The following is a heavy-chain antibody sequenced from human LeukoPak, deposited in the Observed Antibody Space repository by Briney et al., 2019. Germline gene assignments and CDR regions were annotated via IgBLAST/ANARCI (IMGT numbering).Heavy chain of an antibody. CDR1: GFTFSSYA. V-gene: IGHV3-23*01. D-gene: IGHD3-10*01. J-gene: IGHJ4*02. Sequence: PGGSLRLSCTASGFTFSSYAMNWVRQAPGKGLEWVSGIGAGGTFTYYADSVKGRFTISRDNSRNTLYLQMNSLRADDTAVYYCAKAVLRGFMKYYFDYWGQGTLVTVSS. CDR2: IGAGGTFT. CDR3: AKAVLRGFMKYYFDY.